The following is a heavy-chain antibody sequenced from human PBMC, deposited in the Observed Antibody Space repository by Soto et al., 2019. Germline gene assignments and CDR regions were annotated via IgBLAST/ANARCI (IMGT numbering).Heavy chain of an antibody. J-gene: IGHJ3*02. Sequence: VGSLRLSCAASGFTFSSYSMNWVRQAPGKGLEWVSYISSSSSTIYYADSVKGRFTISRDNAKNSLYLQMNSLRDEDTAVYYCARDQRPSYYYDSSGRTTAFDIWGQGTMVTVSS. CDR2: ISSSSSTI. CDR3: ARDQRPSYYYDSSGRTTAFDI. CDR1: GFTFSSYS. D-gene: IGHD3-22*01. V-gene: IGHV3-48*02.